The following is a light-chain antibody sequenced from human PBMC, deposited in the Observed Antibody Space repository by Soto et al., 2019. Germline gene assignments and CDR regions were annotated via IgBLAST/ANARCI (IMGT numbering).Light chain of an antibody. J-gene: IGKJ2*01. Sequence: IQMTQSPSSLSASVGDRVTITCRASQSLSSRLTWYQQKPEEAPKLLIYETSTLHSGDPSRVSGSGSSTDFTLTITSLQPEDFATDDGQQSFSPPYTFGQGNTLEI. V-gene: IGKV1-39*01. CDR2: ETS. CDR3: QQSFSPPYT. CDR1: QSLSSR.